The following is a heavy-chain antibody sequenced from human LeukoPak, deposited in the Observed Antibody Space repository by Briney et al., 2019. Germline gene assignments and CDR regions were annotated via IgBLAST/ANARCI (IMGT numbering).Heavy chain of an antibody. CDR1: GFTFSSYS. D-gene: IGHD2-2*01. Sequence: GGSLRLSCTASGFTFSSYSMNWVRQAPGKGLEWVSSISSSSSYIYYADSVKGRFTISRDNAKNSLYLQMNSLRAEDTAVYYCAKTAIHCSSTSCQYEAYYYYMDVWGKGTTVTVSS. CDR3: AKTAIHCSSTSCQYEAYYYYMDV. J-gene: IGHJ6*03. V-gene: IGHV3-21*01. CDR2: ISSSSSYI.